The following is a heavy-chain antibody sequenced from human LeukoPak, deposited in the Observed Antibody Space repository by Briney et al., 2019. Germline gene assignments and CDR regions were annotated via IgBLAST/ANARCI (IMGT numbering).Heavy chain of an antibody. CDR3: ARDRPFTYYDSTGVLDY. J-gene: IGHJ4*02. V-gene: IGHV3-43*02. CDR2: ISGGGGGT. D-gene: IGHD3-22*01. CDR1: GFKFDDYP. Sequence: GGSLRLSCAASGFKFDDYPMHWVRQAPGRGLEWVSLISGGGGGTYYNDSVKGRFTTSRENSKNSLFLQMNNLRTEDTALYFCARDRPFTYYDSTGVLDYWGQGTLVTVSS.